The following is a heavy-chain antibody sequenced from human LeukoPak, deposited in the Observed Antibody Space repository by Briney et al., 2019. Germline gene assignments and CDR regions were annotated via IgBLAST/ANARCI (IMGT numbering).Heavy chain of an antibody. D-gene: IGHD7-27*01. CDR1: GGSISSGSYY. V-gene: IGHV4-61*02. J-gene: IGHJ4*02. Sequence: SQTLSLTCTVSGGSISSGSYYWSWIRQPAGKGLEWIGRIYTSGSTNYNPSLKSRVTISVDTSKNQFSLRLSSVTAADTAVYYCASSNALVWGYFDYWGQGTLATVSS. CDR3: ASSNALVWGYFDY. CDR2: IYTSGST.